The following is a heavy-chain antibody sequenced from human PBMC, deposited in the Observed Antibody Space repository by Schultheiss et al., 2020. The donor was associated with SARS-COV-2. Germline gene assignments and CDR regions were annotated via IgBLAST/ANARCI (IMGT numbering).Heavy chain of an antibody. V-gene: IGHV4-34*09. Sequence: SETLSLTCAVYGGSFSGYYWSWIRQPPGKGLEWIGYIYYSGSTYYNPSLKSRVTISVDTSKNQFSLKLSSVTAADTAVYYCARDERIGSAWYSYLWGQGTLVTVSS. CDR3: ARDERIGSAWYSYL. D-gene: IGHD6-19*01. CDR2: IYYSGST. CDR1: GGSFSGYY. J-gene: IGHJ4*02.